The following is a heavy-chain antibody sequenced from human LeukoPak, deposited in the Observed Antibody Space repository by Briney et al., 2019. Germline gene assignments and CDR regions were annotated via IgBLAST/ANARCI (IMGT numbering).Heavy chain of an antibody. CDR3: AAGGVYDLLDH. J-gene: IGHJ4*02. Sequence: ASVKVSCKVSGYTLTELSMHWVRQAPGKGLEWMGGFDPENGEAIYAQKFQGRVTMTEDTSTGTVYMELNSLKSEDTAVYYCAAGGVYDLLDHWGQGTLVTVSS. CDR2: FDPENGEA. CDR1: GYTLTELS. V-gene: IGHV1-24*01. D-gene: IGHD2-8*01.